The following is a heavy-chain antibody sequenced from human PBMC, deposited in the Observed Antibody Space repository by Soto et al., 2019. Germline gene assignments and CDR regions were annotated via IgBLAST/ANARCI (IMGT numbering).Heavy chain of an antibody. J-gene: IGHJ5*02. CDR3: AREGYYLNWFDP. V-gene: IGHV5-51*01. D-gene: IGHD3-10*01. CDR1: GYKVSTWHNFTSYW. Sequence: GESLKISCMGSGYKVSTWHNFTSYWIAWVRQMPGEGLEWMGIIYPGDSDTRYSPSFQGQVTISADKSINSVYLQWSSLKASDTAVYYCAREGYYLNWFDPWGQGTLVTVSS. CDR2: IYPGDSDT.